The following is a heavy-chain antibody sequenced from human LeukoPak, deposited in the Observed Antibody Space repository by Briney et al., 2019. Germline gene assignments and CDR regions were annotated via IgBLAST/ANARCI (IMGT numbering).Heavy chain of an antibody. CDR2: ISYDGSNK. CDR3: AKVRGCSSTSCYEYYYYMDV. D-gene: IGHD2-2*01. J-gene: IGHJ6*03. V-gene: IGHV3-30*18. Sequence: GRSLRLSCAASGFTFSRYGMHWVRQAPGKGLEGVAVISYDGSNKYYADSVKDRFTISRDNSKNTLYLQMNSLRAEDTAVYYCAKVRGCSSTSCYEYYYYMDVWGKGTTVTVSS. CDR1: GFTFSRYG.